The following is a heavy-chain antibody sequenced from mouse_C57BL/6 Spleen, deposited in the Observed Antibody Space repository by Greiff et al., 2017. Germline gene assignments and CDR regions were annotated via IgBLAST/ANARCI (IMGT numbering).Heavy chain of an antibody. D-gene: IGHD2-3*01. CDR2: INPGSGGT. J-gene: IGHJ3*01. CDR3: AREGDDGYYGAY. V-gene: IGHV1-54*01. Sequence: QVQLQQSGAELVRPGTSVKVSCKASGYAFTNYLIEWVKQRPGQGLEWIGVINPGSGGTNHNEKFKGKATLTADKSSSTAYMQLSSLTSEDSAVYFCAREGDDGYYGAYGGQGTLVTVSA. CDR1: GYAFTNYL.